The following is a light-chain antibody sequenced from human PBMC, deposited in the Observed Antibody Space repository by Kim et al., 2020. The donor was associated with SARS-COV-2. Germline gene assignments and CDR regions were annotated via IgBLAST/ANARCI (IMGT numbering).Light chain of an antibody. CDR3: QKYLDSPPRYT. Sequence: EIVLTQSPGTLSLSPGERATRSCRASQSVSSTYLAWYQQRPGQAPRLLIYDASTRAPGIPDRFSGSASETDFTLTISRLEPEDFALYYCQKYLDSPPRYTLGQGTKVEI. CDR2: DAS. J-gene: IGKJ2*01. V-gene: IGKV3-20*01. CDR1: QSVSSTY.